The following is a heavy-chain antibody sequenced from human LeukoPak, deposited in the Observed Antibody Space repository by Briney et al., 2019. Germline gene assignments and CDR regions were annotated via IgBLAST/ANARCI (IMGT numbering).Heavy chain of an antibody. CDR3: AKGAYDYIEMGYFDY. J-gene: IGHJ4*02. Sequence: GGSLRLSCAASEFSISNSAMSWVRQAPRKGLEWVSLIIASSGSTFYADSVKGRFTISRDISRNTLYLQMNSLRAEDTAVYYCAKGAYDYIEMGYFDYWGQGTLVTVSS. CDR2: IIASSGST. CDR1: EFSISNSA. V-gene: IGHV3-23*01. D-gene: IGHD5-12*01.